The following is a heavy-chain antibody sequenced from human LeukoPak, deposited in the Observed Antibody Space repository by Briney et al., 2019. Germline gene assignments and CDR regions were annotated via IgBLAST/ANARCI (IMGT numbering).Heavy chain of an antibody. V-gene: IGHV3-73*01. D-gene: IGHD6-13*01. CDR3: TRHLDGIAAYDY. CDR2: IGSRADKHAT. Sequence: GGSLKLSCAASGFIFSACAVHWIRQAPGKGLEWVGLIGSRADKHATLYGASMEGKFTISRDDSKNTAYLQMNSLKTEDTAVYYCTRHLDGIAAYDYWGQGSLVTVSS. CDR1: GFIFSACA. J-gene: IGHJ4*02.